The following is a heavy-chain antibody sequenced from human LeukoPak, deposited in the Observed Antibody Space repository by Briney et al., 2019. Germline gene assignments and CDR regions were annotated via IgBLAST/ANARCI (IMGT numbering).Heavy chain of an antibody. CDR1: GGSFSGYY. CDR3: ARGPSKRITMVRGAIRPPRPGMDV. Sequence: PSETLSLTCAVYGGSFSGYYWSWIRQPPGKGLEWIGEINHSGSTNYNPSLKSRVTISVDTSKNQFSLKLSSVTAADTAVYYCARGPSKRITMVRGAIRPPRPGMDVWGKGTTVTVSS. J-gene: IGHJ6*04. V-gene: IGHV4-34*01. CDR2: INHSGST. D-gene: IGHD3-10*01.